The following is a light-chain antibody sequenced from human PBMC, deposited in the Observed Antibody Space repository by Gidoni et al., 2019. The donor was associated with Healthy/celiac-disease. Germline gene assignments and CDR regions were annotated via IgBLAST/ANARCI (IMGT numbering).Light chain of an antibody. Sequence: ENVFTQSPATLSLSPGESATRSCRASQSVTSYLAWYQQKPGQAPRLLIYDASNRATGIPARFSGSGSGTDFTLTISSLEPEDFAVYYCQQSSNWPLTFGGGTKVEIK. V-gene: IGKV3-11*01. CDR3: QQSSNWPLT. CDR2: DAS. J-gene: IGKJ4*01. CDR1: QSVTSY.